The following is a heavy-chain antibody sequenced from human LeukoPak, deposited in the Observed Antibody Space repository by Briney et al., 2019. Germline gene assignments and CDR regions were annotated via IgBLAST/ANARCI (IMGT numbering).Heavy chain of an antibody. CDR2: ISGSGGST. V-gene: IGHV3-23*01. Sequence: GGSLRLSCAASGFTFSSYSMNWVRQAPGKGLEWVSAISGSGGSTYYADSVKGRFTISRDNSKNTLYLQMNSLRAEDTAVYYCATAFGATEAYYFDYWGQGTLVTVSS. CDR1: GFTFSSYS. J-gene: IGHJ4*02. D-gene: IGHD1-26*01. CDR3: ATAFGATEAYYFDY.